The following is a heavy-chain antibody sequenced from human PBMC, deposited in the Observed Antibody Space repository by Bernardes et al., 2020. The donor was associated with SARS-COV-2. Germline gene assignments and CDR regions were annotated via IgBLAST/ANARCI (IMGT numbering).Heavy chain of an antibody. CDR1: GGSIRSTSYY. CDR3: AHGFRSIWYPTGLNWFDP. Sequence: SSTLSLTCSVSGGSIRSTSYYWGWIPQSPEKELEWIGSIYDSGNTYYNPSLESRVTIFADTSKNQFSLRLNSVTAADTAVYYCAHGFRSIWYPTGLNWFDPWGQGTLVTVSS. D-gene: IGHD6-13*01. CDR2: IYDSGNT. J-gene: IGHJ5*02. V-gene: IGHV4-39*01.